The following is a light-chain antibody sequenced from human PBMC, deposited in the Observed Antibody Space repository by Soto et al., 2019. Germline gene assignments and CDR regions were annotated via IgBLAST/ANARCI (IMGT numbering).Light chain of an antibody. Sequence: DIQMTHFPSSVYASVGDSVTTTCQASQGISRSLAWYQSRPGQAPKLLIFSAFSLQSGVTSRFSGSGFGTDFTLTISSLQPEDFATYYCQQADTFAITFGQGTRLE. CDR1: QGISRS. V-gene: IGKV1D-12*01. CDR2: SAF. J-gene: IGKJ5*01. CDR3: QQADTFAIT.